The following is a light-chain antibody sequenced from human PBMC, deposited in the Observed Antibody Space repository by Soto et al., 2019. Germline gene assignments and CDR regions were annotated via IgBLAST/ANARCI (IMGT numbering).Light chain of an antibody. Sequence: DIQLTQSPSFLSASVGDRVTITCRASQGINSYLVWYQQQPGKAPKLLIYAASTLQSGVPSRFSGSGSGTDFNLTISGLQREDLAIYFCQQLNSYPLTFGGGPKLEFK. CDR1: QGINSY. CDR2: AAS. J-gene: IGKJ4*02. V-gene: IGKV1-9*01. CDR3: QQLNSYPLT.